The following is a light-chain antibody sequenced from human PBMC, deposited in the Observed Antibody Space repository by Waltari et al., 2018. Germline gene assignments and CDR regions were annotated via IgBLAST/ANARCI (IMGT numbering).Light chain of an antibody. CDR1: QSVSKNN. Sequence: EIVLTQSPGTLSLSPGERATLSCRASQSVSKNNLAWYQQKAGQAPRLLIYGASTRLPGIPDRFSGSGSGTDFTLTISRLEPEDFAVYYCQQYRSSPPYTFGQGTKLEI. CDR3: QQYRSSPPYT. CDR2: GAS. J-gene: IGKJ2*01. V-gene: IGKV3-20*01.